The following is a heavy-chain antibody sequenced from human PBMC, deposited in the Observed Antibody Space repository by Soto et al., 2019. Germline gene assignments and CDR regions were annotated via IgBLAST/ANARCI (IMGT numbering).Heavy chain of an antibody. CDR1: GGSISSSSYY. CDR3: ARPGKGFYYYYYMDV. V-gene: IGHV4-39*01. CDR2: IYYSGST. D-gene: IGHD1-26*01. Sequence: SETLSLTCTVSGGSISSSSYYWGWIRQPTGKGLEWIGTIYYSGSTYYNPSLKSRVTISVDTSKNQFSLKLSSVTAADTAVYYCARPGKGFYYYYYMDVWGKGTTVTVSS. J-gene: IGHJ6*03.